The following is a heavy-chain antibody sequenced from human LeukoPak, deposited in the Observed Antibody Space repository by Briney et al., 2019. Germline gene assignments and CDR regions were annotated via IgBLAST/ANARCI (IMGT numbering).Heavy chain of an antibody. CDR1: GGPISSGGYF. Sequence: SETLSLTCNVSGGPISSGGYFWRWIRQHPRKVLDWIGYRYYSGSTYHNPSLKSRVTISVDTSKNQFSLKLSSVTAADTAVYYCARGQYGSGSYYIILSWFDPWGQETLVTGSS. J-gene: IGHJ5*02. D-gene: IGHD3-10*01. CDR2: RYYSGST. CDR3: ARGQYGSGSYYIILSWFDP. V-gene: IGHV4-31*03.